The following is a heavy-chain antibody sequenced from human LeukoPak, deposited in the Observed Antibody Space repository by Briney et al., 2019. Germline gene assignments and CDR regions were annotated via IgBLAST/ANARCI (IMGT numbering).Heavy chain of an antibody. J-gene: IGHJ4*02. CDR1: GYTFTSYG. Sequence: ASVKVSCKASGYTFTSYGISWVRQAPGQGLEWMGWISAYNGNTNYAQKLQGTVTMTTDTSTSTAYMELRSLRSDDTAVYYCARGLGGTENYYYDSSGYYFEDYWGQGTLVTVSS. CDR3: ARGLGGTENYYYDSSGYYFEDY. V-gene: IGHV1-18*01. CDR2: ISAYNGNT. D-gene: IGHD3-22*01.